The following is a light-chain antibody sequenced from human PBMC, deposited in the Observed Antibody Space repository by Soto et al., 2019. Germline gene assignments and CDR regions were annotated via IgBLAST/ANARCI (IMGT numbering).Light chain of an antibody. Sequence: EIVLTQSPATLSLSPGERATLSCMASQSVSSYLAWYQQKPGQAPRLLIYDASNRATGIPARFSGSGSATDFTLTISSLEPEDFAVYYCQQRSNWPRTFGQGTKVDIK. CDR3: QQRSNWPRT. CDR2: DAS. CDR1: QSVSSY. V-gene: IGKV3-11*01. J-gene: IGKJ1*01.